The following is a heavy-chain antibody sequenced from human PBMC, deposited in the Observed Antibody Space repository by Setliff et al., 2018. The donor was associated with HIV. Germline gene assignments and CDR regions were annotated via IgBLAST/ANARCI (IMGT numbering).Heavy chain of an antibody. CDR2: IRCDGSNE. Sequence: PGGSLRLSCAASGFTFSSYGMHWVRQAPGKGLEWVAFIRCDGSNEYYADSVKGRFTISRDNSKNTLYLQINSLRAEDTALYYCAKDRDCSGGSCYSEDFDYWGQGTLVTVSS. CDR1: GFTFSSYG. J-gene: IGHJ4*02. V-gene: IGHV3-30*02. D-gene: IGHD2-15*01. CDR3: AKDRDCSGGSCYSEDFDY.